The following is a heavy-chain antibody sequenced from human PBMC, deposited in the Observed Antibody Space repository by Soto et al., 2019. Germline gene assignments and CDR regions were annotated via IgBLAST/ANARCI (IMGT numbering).Heavy chain of an antibody. Sequence: SVKGSCKASGGTFSSYAISWVRQAPGQGLEWMGGIIPIFGTANYAQKFQGRVTITADESTSTAYMELSSLRSEDTAVYYCARGYEPGLYCSGGSCYSFGFDPWGQGTLVTVSS. CDR1: GGTFSSYA. D-gene: IGHD2-15*01. CDR3: ARGYEPGLYCSGGSCYSFGFDP. V-gene: IGHV1-69*13. J-gene: IGHJ5*02. CDR2: IIPIFGTA.